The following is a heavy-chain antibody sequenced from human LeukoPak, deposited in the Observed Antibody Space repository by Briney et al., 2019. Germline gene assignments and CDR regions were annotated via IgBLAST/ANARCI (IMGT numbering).Heavy chain of an antibody. Sequence: PGGSLRLSCAASGFTFDDYGMSWVRQAPGRGLEWVTGITWNGASTGFADSVKGRFTISRDNSKNTLYLQMNSLRAEDTAVYYCASTFYGDSPPYWGQGTLVTVSS. CDR2: ITWNGAST. CDR1: GFTFDDYG. CDR3: ASTFYGDSPPY. V-gene: IGHV3-20*04. J-gene: IGHJ4*02. D-gene: IGHD4-17*01.